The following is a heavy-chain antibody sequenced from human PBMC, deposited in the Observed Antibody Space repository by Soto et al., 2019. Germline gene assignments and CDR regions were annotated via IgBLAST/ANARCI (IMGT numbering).Heavy chain of an antibody. CDR3: ARQGGSLDY. CDR2: IYYSGST. D-gene: IGHD1-26*01. V-gene: IGHV4-59*08. CDR1: GGSISSYY. Sequence: PSETLSLTCTVSGGSISSYYWSWIRQPPGKGLEWIGYIYYSGSTNYNPSLKSRVTISVDTSKNQFSLKLSSVTAADTAVYYCARQGGSLDYWGQGTLVTVSS. J-gene: IGHJ4*02.